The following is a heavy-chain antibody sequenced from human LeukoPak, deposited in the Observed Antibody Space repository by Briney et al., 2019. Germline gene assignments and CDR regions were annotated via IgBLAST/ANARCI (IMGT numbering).Heavy chain of an antibody. CDR2: INTDGSST. CDR3: ARVRYYGSGSYSFDY. D-gene: IGHD3-10*01. J-gene: IGHJ4*02. Sequence: GGSLRLSCAASGFTFSSYWMYWVRQAPGKGLVWVSRINTDGSSTSYADSVKGRFTISRDNAKNTLHLQMNSLRAEDTAVYYCARVRYYGSGSYSFDYWGQGTLVTVSS. CDR1: GFTFSSYW. V-gene: IGHV3-74*01.